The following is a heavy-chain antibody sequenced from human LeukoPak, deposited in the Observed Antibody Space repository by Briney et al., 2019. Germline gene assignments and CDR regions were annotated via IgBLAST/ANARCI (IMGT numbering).Heavy chain of an antibody. CDR2: ISGSGGST. J-gene: IGHJ1*01. V-gene: IGHV3-23*01. CDR3: AKDGSSSGWYASYFQH. CDR1: GFTFSSYA. Sequence: GGSLRLSCAASGFTFSSYAMSWVRQAPGKGLEWASAISGSGGSTYYADSVKGRFTISRDNSKNTLYLQMNSLRAEDTAVYYCAKDGSSSGWYASYFQHWGQGTLVTVSS. D-gene: IGHD6-19*01.